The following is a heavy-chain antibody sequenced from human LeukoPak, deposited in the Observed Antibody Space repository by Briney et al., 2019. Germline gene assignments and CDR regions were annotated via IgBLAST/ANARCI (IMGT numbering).Heavy chain of an antibody. Sequence: SGGSLRLSCAASGFTFSSYGMHWVRQAPGKGLEWVAVIWYDGSNKYYADSVKGRFTISRDNSKNTLYLQMNSLRAEDTAVYYCARDPNGDYIGASDFWGQGTKVTVSS. CDR2: IWYDGSNK. J-gene: IGHJ3*01. D-gene: IGHD4-17*01. CDR1: GFTFSSYG. CDR3: ARDPNGDYIGASDF. V-gene: IGHV3-33*01.